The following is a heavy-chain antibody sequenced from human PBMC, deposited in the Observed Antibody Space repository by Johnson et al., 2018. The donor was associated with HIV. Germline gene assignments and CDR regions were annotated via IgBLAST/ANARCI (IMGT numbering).Heavy chain of an antibody. CDR1: GFTVSSNY. CDR2: IYSGGST. Sequence: MLLVESGGGLVQPGGSLRLSCAASGFTVSSNYMSWVRQAPGKGLEWVSVIYSGGSTYYADSVKGRFTISRDNSKNTLHLQMNSLRADDTAVYYCARDLKGWEIRGNAFDIWGQGTMVTVSS. J-gene: IGHJ3*02. V-gene: IGHV3-66*01. CDR3: ARDLKGWEIRGNAFDI. D-gene: IGHD1-26*01.